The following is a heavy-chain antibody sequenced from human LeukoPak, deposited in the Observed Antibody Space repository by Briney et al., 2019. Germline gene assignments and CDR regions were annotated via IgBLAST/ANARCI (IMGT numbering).Heavy chain of an antibody. CDR2: ISGSGGST. V-gene: IGHV3-23*01. CDR1: GFTFSSYA. Sequence: PGGSLRLSCAASGFTFSSYAMSWVRQAPGKGLEWVSAISGSGGSTFYADSVKGRFTISRDNSKNTLYLQMNSLRAEDTAVYYCAKDRLPYYDSSGYPLDYWGQGTLVTVSS. D-gene: IGHD3-22*01. J-gene: IGHJ4*02. CDR3: AKDRLPYYDSSGYPLDY.